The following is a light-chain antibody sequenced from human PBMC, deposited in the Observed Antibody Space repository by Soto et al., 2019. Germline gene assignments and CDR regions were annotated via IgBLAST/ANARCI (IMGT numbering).Light chain of an antibody. CDR2: GAS. J-gene: IGKJ1*01. Sequence: DIQLTQSPSFLSASVGDRVTITCRASQGTSSYLAWFQQKPGRAPKLLIYGASTLQSGVPARFSGSGSGTDFTLTVSSLQPEDFAVYYCQQYGSSGTFGQGTKVDIK. CDR1: QGTSSY. CDR3: QQYGSSGT. V-gene: IGKV1-9*01.